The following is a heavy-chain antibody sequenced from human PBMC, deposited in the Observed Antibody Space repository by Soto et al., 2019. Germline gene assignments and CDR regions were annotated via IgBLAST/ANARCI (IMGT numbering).Heavy chain of an antibody. CDR2: INHSGST. V-gene: IGHV4-34*01. J-gene: IGHJ4*02. CDR1: GGSFSGYY. D-gene: IGHD3-16*02. CDR3: ARGKLSDYVWGSYRYHLDY. Sequence: PSETLSLTCAVYGGSFSGYYWSWIRQPPGKGLEWIGEINHSGSTSYNPSLKSRVTISVDTSKNQFSLKLSSVTAADTAVYYCARGKLSDYVWGSYRYHLDYWGQGTVVTVSS.